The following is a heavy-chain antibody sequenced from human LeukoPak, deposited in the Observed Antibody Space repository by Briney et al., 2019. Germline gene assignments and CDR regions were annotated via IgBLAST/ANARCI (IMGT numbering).Heavy chain of an antibody. D-gene: IGHD3-22*01. CDR3: ATPYYYDSSGYPIDY. V-gene: IGHV3-53*01. CDR2: IYSGGST. J-gene: IGHJ4*02. CDR1: GFTVSRNY. Sequence: GGSLRLSCAASGFTVSRNYMSWVRQAPGKGLEWVSVIYSGGSTYYADSVKGRFTISRDNSKNTLYLQMNSLRAEDTAVYYCATPYYYDSSGYPIDYWGQGTLVTVSS.